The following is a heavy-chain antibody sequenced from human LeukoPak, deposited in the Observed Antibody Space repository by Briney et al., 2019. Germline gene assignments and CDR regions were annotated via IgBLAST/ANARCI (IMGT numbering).Heavy chain of an antibody. Sequence: EASETLSLTCSVSGGPVNSYYWSWIRQPPGKGLEWIGYIYTTGRTNYNPSLKSPVTISVDTSKNQFSVKLSSVTAADTAVYYCAKILGSGVWYGFDIWGQGTMVTVSS. CDR2: IYTTGRT. J-gene: IGHJ3*02. CDR3: AKILGSGVWYGFDI. CDR1: GGPVNSYY. D-gene: IGHD7-27*01. V-gene: IGHV4-4*09.